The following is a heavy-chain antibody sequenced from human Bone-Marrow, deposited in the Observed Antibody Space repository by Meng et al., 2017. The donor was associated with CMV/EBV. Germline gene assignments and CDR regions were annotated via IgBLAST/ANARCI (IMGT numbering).Heavy chain of an antibody. J-gene: IGHJ4*02. CDR3: ARGPNRNYYDY. V-gene: IGHV3-74*01. Sequence: LSWAAAGFTFSSYWMHWVRQVPGKGRVWVSRSNRDGSSTNYADSVRGRFTISRDNAEDTLFLQMNSLRAEDTAVYFCARGPNRNYYDYWGQGTLVTVSS. CDR1: GFTFSSYW. CDR2: SNRDGSST. D-gene: IGHD3-16*01.